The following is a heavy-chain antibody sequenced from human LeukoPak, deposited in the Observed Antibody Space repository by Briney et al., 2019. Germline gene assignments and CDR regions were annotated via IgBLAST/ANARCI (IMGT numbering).Heavy chain of an antibody. CDR1: GLTFSSHW. CDR3: ARDRGNSYFDY. V-gene: IGHV3-74*01. D-gene: IGHD1-14*01. Sequence: GGSLRVSCAASGLTFSSHWMHWVRQDPGKGLVWVSRMNSDGSITSYADSVKGRFTISRDNSKNTLYLQMNSLRAEDTAVYYCARDRGNSYFDYWGQGTLVTVSS. CDR2: MNSDGSIT. J-gene: IGHJ4*02.